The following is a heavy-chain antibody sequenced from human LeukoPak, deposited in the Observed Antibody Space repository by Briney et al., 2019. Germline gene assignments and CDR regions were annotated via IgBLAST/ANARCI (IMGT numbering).Heavy chain of an antibody. Sequence: SQTLSLTCAVSGGSISSYYWSWIRQPPGKGLEWIGYIYYSGSTYYNPSLKSRVTISVDTSKNQFSLKLSSVTAADTAVYYCARDSSGYYHIFDYWGQGTLVTVSS. CDR1: GGSISSYY. J-gene: IGHJ4*02. CDR3: ARDSSGYYHIFDY. V-gene: IGHV4-30-4*01. CDR2: IYYSGST. D-gene: IGHD3-22*01.